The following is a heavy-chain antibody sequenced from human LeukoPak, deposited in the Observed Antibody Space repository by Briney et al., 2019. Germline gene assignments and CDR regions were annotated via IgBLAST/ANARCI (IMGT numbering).Heavy chain of an antibody. V-gene: IGHV3-43*02. CDR3: AKEGVDYYDSSGYYGYDY. CDR1: GFTFDDYA. J-gene: IGHJ4*02. Sequence: GGSLRLFCAASGFTFDDYAMHWVRQAPGKGLEWVSLISGDGGSTYYADSVKGRFTISRDSSKNSLYLQMNSLRTEDTALYYCAKEGVDYYDSSGYYGYDYWGQGTLVTVSS. CDR2: ISGDGGST. D-gene: IGHD3-22*01.